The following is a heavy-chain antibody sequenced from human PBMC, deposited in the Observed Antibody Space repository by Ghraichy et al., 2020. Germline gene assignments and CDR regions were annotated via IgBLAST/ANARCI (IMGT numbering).Heavy chain of an antibody. J-gene: IGHJ4*02. D-gene: IGHD3-9*01. CDR1: GFTFSRYW. Sequence: GESLNISCVASGFTFSRYWMSWVRQAPGKGLEWVANIKQDGSEKHYVDSVKGRFTISRDNARYSQYLQMNNLRAEDTAVYYCARDTYYDVLPGYYMDDYWGQGTLVTVSS. CDR2: IKQDGSEK. CDR3: ARDTYYDVLPGYYMDDY. V-gene: IGHV3-7*04.